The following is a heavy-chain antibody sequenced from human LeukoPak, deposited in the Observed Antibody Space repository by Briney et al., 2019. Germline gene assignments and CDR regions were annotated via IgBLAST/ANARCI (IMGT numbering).Heavy chain of an antibody. D-gene: IGHD3-10*01. CDR1: GDSISSYY. J-gene: IGHJ6*02. CDR3: ARRMVRGGGMDV. CDR2: IYYSGST. Sequence: SETLSLTCTVSGDSISSYYWSWIRQPPGKRLEWIGYIYYSGSTNYNPSLKSRVTISVDTSKNQFSLKLSSVTAADTAVYYCARRMVRGGGMDVWGQGTTVTVSS. V-gene: IGHV4-59*08.